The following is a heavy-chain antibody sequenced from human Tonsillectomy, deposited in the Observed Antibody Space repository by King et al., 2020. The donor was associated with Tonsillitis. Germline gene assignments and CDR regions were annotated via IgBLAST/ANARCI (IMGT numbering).Heavy chain of an antibody. J-gene: IGHJ4*02. CDR2: ISGSGGST. Sequence: EVQLVESGGGLVQPGGSLRLSCAGSGFTFSRYAMSWVRQAPGKGLEWVSGISGSGGSTYYADYVKGRFTIARDNSKNTLNLQMNSLRAEDTAVYCCAKDYTGIYYWGQGTLVTVSS. D-gene: IGHD2-2*02. CDR3: AKDYTGIYY. CDR1: GFTFSRYA. V-gene: IGHV3-23*04.